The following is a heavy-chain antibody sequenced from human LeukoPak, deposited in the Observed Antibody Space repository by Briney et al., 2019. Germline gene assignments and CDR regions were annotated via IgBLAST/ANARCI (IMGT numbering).Heavy chain of an antibody. J-gene: IGHJ4*02. CDR2: IIPIFGTA. Sequence: SVKVSCKASGGTFSSYAISWVRQAPGQGLEWMGGIIPIFGTANYAQKFQGRVTITADESTSTAYMELSSLRSEDTAVYYCARGYSSGWQDFDYWGQGTLVTVSS. V-gene: IGHV1-69*13. D-gene: IGHD6-19*01. CDR3: ARGYSSGWQDFDY. CDR1: GGTFSSYA.